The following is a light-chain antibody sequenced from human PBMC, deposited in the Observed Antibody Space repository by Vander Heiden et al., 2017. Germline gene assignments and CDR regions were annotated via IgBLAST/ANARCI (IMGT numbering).Light chain of an antibody. CDR2: GNS. Sequence: QSVLTQPPSVSGAPRQTVTISCTGSSSNIGAGYDVHWYQQRPGTAPKLLIYGNSNPPSGVPDRFSGSKSGTSASVASTGLQAEDEADYYCQSYDSSLSGLVFGGGTKLTVL. J-gene: IGLJ2*01. V-gene: IGLV1-40*01. CDR3: QSYDSSLSGLV. CDR1: SSNIGAGYD.